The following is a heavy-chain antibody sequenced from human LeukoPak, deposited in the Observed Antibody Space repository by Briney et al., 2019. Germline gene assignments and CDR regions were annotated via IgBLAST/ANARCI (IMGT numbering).Heavy chain of an antibody. CDR3: ARHSKYYYDSSGSYVGYFQH. CDR1: GGSISVYY. J-gene: IGHJ1*01. CDR2: IYYSGST. V-gene: IGHV4-59*08. Sequence: KPSETLSLTCTVSGGSISVYYWSWIRQPPGKGLEWLGYIYYSGSTNYNPSLKSRVTISVGTSKNQFSLQLSSVTAADTAVYYCARHSKYYYDSSGSYVGYFQHWGQGTLVTVSS. D-gene: IGHD3-22*01.